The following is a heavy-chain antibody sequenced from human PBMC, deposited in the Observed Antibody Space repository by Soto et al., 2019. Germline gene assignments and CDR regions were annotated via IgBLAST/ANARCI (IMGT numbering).Heavy chain of an antibody. Sequence: QVQLVESGGGVVQPGRSLRLSCAASGFTFSSYAMHWVRQAPGKGLEWVAVISYDGSNKYYADSVKGRFTISRDNSKNTLYLQMNSLRAEDTAVYYCARDYYYENYFDYWGQGTLVTVSS. J-gene: IGHJ4*02. CDR1: GFTFSSYA. D-gene: IGHD3-22*01. CDR2: ISYDGSNK. CDR3: ARDYYYENYFDY. V-gene: IGHV3-30-3*01.